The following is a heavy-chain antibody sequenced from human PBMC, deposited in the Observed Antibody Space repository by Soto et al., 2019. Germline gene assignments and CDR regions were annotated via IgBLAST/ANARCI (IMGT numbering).Heavy chain of an antibody. CDR1: GYTFTSYG. CDR3: ARASPGDSSGYRYYFDY. J-gene: IGHJ4*02. V-gene: IGHV1-18*01. CDR2: ISAYNGNT. Sequence: QVQLVQSGAEVKKPGASVKVSCKASGYTFTSYGISWVRQAPGQGLEWMGWISAYNGNTNYAQKLQGRVTMTTDTSTSTGYMELRGLRSDDTAVYYCARASPGDSSGYRYYFDYWGQGTLVTVSS. D-gene: IGHD3-22*01.